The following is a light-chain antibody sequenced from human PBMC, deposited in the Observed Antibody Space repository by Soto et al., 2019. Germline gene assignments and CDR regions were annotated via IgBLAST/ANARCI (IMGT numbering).Light chain of an antibody. CDR2: DVS. CDR1: SSDLGGYNY. J-gene: IGLJ1*01. Sequence: SSLTQPASLSGSPGQSITLSCTGTSSDLGGYNYVSWYQQHPGKAPKLMIYDVSNRPSGVSNRFSGSKSGNTASLTISGLQAEDEADYYCSSYTSSSTLVVFGTGTKVTVL. V-gene: IGLV2-14*01. CDR3: SSYTSSSTLVV.